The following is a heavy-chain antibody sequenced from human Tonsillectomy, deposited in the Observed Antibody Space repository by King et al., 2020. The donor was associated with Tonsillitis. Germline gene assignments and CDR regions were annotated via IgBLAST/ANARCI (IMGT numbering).Heavy chain of an antibody. Sequence: QLVQSGAEVKKPGASVKVSCKAFGYTFISYDVNWVRQAPGQGLEWMGWISAYNGNTNYAQKVKGRVTMTTDTSTSTAYMERRSLRSDDTAVYYCARDLEYSDHVGSDYWGQGTLVTVSS. D-gene: IGHD5-12*01. CDR3: ARDLEYSDHVGSDY. V-gene: IGHV1-18*01. CDR2: ISAYNGNT. CDR1: GYTFISYD. J-gene: IGHJ4*02.